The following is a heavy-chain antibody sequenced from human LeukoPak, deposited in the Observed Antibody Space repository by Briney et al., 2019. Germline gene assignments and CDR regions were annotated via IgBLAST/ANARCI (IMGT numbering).Heavy chain of an antibody. CDR1: GGSISSYY. D-gene: IGHD4/OR15-4a*01. CDR3: ARGRSPGALFDY. V-gene: IGHV4-59*01. CDR2: IYYSGST. Sequence: SETLSLTCTVSGGSISSYYWSWIRQPPGKGLEWIGCIYYSGSTNYNPSLKSRVTISVDTSKNQFSLKLSSVTAADTAVYYCARGRSPGALFDYWGQGTLVTVSS. J-gene: IGHJ4*02.